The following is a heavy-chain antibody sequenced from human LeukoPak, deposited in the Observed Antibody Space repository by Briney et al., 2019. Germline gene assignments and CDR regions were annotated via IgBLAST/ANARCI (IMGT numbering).Heavy chain of an antibody. CDR1: GYSFTAYY. Sequence: ASVKVSCKASGYSFTAYYVQWVRQAPGQGLEWMGWINPNSGGTNYAQKFQGRVTMTRDTSSSTAYVELSRLTSDDTAVYYCARISGATGNWGQGTLVTVSS. D-gene: IGHD3-10*01. CDR3: ARISGATGN. CDR2: INPNSGGT. J-gene: IGHJ4*02. V-gene: IGHV1-2*02.